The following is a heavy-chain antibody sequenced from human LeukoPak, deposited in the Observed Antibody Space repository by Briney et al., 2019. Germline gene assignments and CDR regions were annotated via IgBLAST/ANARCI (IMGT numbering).Heavy chain of an antibody. CDR2: ISGSGDYT. CDR3: AKVTYGSGTYGAFVS. D-gene: IGHD3-10*01. Sequence: PGGSLRLSCAASGFTFSSHGMSWVRQAPGKGLEWVSTISGSGDYTYYADSVKGRFTISRDNSKNTLYLQMNSLRAEDTAIYYCAKVTYGSGTYGAFVSWGQGTLVTVSS. J-gene: IGHJ4*02. CDR1: GFTFSSHG. V-gene: IGHV3-23*01.